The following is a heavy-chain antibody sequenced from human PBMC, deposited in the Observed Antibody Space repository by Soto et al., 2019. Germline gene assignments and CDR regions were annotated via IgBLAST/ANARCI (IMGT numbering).Heavy chain of an antibody. J-gene: IGHJ4*02. CDR1: GFTFSSYA. D-gene: IGHD5-12*01. V-gene: IGHV3-30-3*01. Sequence: GGSLRLSCAASGFTFSSYAMHWVRQAPGKGLEWVAVISYDGSNKYYADSVKGRFTISRDNSKNTLYLQMNSLRAEDTAVYYCAAHEGGGYDLYYFDYWGQGNLVTFSS. CDR3: AAHEGGGYDLYYFDY. CDR2: ISYDGSNK.